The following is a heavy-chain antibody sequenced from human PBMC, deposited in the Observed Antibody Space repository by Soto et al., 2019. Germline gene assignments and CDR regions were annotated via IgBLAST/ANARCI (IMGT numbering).Heavy chain of an antibody. CDR2: ISYGGGTT. J-gene: IGHJ4*02. CDR1: GFTVSSNY. Sequence: PGGSLGLSFAASGFTVSSNYMSWVRQAPGKGLEWVSAISYGGGTTYYADSVKGRFTISRDNSKNTLYLQMDSLRAEDTAVYYCAKNPGYYYDSTGYHFDYWGQGTLVTVSS. D-gene: IGHD3-22*01. V-gene: IGHV3-23*01. CDR3: AKNPGYYYDSTGYHFDY.